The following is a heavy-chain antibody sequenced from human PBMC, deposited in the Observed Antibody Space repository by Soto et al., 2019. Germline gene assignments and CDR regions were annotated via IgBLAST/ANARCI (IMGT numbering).Heavy chain of an antibody. Sequence: ASVKVSCKASGYTFTSYDINWVRQATGQGLEWMGWMNPNSGNTGYAQKFQGRVTMTRNTSISTAYMELGSLGSEDTAVYYCAGVEQLVPYYYYYMDVWGKGTTVTVSS. CDR3: AGVEQLVPYYYYYMDV. CDR2: MNPNSGNT. D-gene: IGHD6-13*01. J-gene: IGHJ6*03. V-gene: IGHV1-8*01. CDR1: GYTFTSYD.